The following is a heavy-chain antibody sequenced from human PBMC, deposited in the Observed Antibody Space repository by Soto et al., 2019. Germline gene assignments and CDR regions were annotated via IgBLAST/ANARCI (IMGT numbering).Heavy chain of an antibody. J-gene: IGHJ3*02. D-gene: IGHD3-22*01. CDR2: INPNSGGT. CDR3: ASLHNYYDSSGYFAFDI. V-gene: IGHV1-2*02. CDR1: GYTFTGYY. Sequence: ASVKVSCKASGYTFTGYYMHWVRQAPGQGLEWMGWINPNSGGTNYAQKFQGRVTMTRDTSISTDYMELSRLRSDDTAVYYCASLHNYYDSSGYFAFDIWGQGTMVTVSS.